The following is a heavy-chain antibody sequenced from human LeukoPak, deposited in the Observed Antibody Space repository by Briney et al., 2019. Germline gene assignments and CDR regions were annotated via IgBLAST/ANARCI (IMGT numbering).Heavy chain of an antibody. CDR3: SVVVMNYYYYMDV. V-gene: IGHV1-24*01. Sequence: ASVKVSCKVSGYTLTELSMHWVRQAPGKGLEWMGGFDPEDGETIYAQKFQGRVTMTEDTSTDTAYVELSSLRSEDTAVYYCSVVVMNYYYYMDVWGKGTTVTVSS. CDR1: GYTLTELS. J-gene: IGHJ6*03. D-gene: IGHD3-22*01. CDR2: FDPEDGET.